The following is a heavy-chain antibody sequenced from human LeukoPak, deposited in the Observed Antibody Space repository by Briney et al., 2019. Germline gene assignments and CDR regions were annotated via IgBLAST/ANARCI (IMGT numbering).Heavy chain of an antibody. CDR3: ARRGTSGWLPDY. J-gene: IGHJ4*02. D-gene: IGHD6-19*01. CDR1: GGSISGYY. V-gene: IGHV4-59*08. CDR2: IYYSGST. Sequence: PSETLSLTCTVSGGSISGYYWSWIRQPPGKGLEWIGYIYYSGSTNYNPSLESRVTISVDTSNNQFSLKLSSVTAGDTAVYYCARRGTSGWLPDYWGEGTLVTVSS.